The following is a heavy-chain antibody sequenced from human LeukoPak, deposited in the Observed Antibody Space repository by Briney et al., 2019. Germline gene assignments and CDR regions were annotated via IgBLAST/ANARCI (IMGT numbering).Heavy chain of an antibody. J-gene: IGHJ6*03. CDR3: AKVLALGASLVYYYMDV. V-gene: IGHV3-23*01. CDR1: GFTFKRYH. D-gene: IGHD1-26*01. Sequence: GGSLRLSCAASGFTFKRYHMSWVRQAPGKGLDWVSSIDGGGTNTYYADSVKGRFTISRDNSKNTLYLQMNSLRAEDTAVYYCAKVLALGASLVYYYMDVWGKGTTVTVSS. CDR2: IDGGGTNT.